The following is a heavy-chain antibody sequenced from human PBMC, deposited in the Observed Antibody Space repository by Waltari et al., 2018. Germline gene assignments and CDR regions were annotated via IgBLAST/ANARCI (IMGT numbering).Heavy chain of an antibody. CDR3: ATVGVLIPGNVFDI. CDR2: IYYRGDT. V-gene: IGHV4-30-4*08. D-gene: IGHD3-16*01. CDR1: GGSINSGDYY. Sequence: QVQLQESGPGLVKPSQTLSLICTVSGGSINSGDYYWNWIRQTPGKGLEWIGYIYYRGDTYYNPSLKTRVTMSVDTSKNQFSLNLNSVTATDTAVYYCATVGVLIPGNVFDIWGQGTMVTVSS. J-gene: IGHJ3*02.